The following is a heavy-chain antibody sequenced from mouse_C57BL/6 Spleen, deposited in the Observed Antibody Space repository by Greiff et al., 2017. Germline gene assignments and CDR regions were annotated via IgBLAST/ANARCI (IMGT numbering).Heavy chain of an antibody. J-gene: IGHJ4*01. Sequence: EVKLVESGGGLVKPGGSLKLSCAASGFTFSDYGMHWVRQAPEQGLEWVAYISSGSSTIYYADTVKGRFTISRDNAKNTLFLQMTSLRSDDTAMYYCARHGNYFYAMDYWGQGTSVTVSS. CDR1: GFTFSDYG. V-gene: IGHV5-17*01. D-gene: IGHD2-1*01. CDR3: ARHGNYFYAMDY. CDR2: ISSGSSTI.